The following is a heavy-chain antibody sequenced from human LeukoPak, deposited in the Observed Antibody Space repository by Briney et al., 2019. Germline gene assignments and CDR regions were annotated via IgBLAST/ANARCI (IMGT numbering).Heavy chain of an antibody. Sequence: GASVKVSCKVSGYTLTELSMNWVRQAPGKGLEWMGGFDLEDGETIYAQKFQGRVTMTEDTSTDTAYVELSSLRSEDTAVYYCAAAVFMGFDYWGQGTLVTVSS. CDR1: GYTLTELS. D-gene: IGHD3-10*01. V-gene: IGHV1-24*01. CDR2: FDLEDGET. J-gene: IGHJ4*02. CDR3: AAAVFMGFDY.